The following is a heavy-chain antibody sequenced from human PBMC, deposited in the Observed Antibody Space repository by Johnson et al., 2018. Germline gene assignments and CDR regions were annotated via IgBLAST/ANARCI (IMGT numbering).Heavy chain of an antibody. J-gene: IGHJ6*03. CDR2: ISSSSSYI. CDR3: GREVAAMDLYDYYDMDV. CDR1: GFTFSSYS. D-gene: IGHD5-18*01. Sequence: VQLVESGGGLVKPGGSLRLSCAASGFTFSSYSMNWVRQAPGKGLEWVSSISSSSSYIYYADSVKGRFNISRDNAKNSLYLQMNSLGAEDTDVYYCGREVAAMDLYDYYDMDVWGKGTTVTVSS. V-gene: IGHV3-21*01.